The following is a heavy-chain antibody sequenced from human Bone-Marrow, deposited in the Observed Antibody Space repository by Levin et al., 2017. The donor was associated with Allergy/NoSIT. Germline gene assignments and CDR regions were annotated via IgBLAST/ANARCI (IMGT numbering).Heavy chain of an antibody. V-gene: IGHV3-23*01. D-gene: IGHD1-26*01. CDR3: AKENSGTDGGMDG. CDR2: IIHSGDTT. J-gene: IGHJ6*02. Sequence: GESLKISCAASGFTFSTYAMSWVRQAPGKGLEWVSAIIHSGDTTFYADSVKGRFTISRDDSKNTLYLQMNSLRAEDTAIYYCAKENSGTDGGMDGWGQGTTVTVSS. CDR1: GFTFSTYA.